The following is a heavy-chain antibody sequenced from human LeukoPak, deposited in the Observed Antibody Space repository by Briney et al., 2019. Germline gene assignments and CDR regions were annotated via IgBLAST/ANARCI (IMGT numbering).Heavy chain of an antibody. D-gene: IGHD3-10*01. Sequence: ASVKISCKISAYTFTDYYMHWVQQAPGKGLEWMGLVDPEDGETIYAEKFQGRVTMTADTATDTADMELSSLISEDTAVYYCATRPLGSWGPFDPWGQGTLVTVCS. V-gene: IGHV1-69-2*01. J-gene: IGHJ5*02. CDR3: ATRPLGSWGPFDP. CDR1: AYTFTDYY. CDR2: VDPEDGET.